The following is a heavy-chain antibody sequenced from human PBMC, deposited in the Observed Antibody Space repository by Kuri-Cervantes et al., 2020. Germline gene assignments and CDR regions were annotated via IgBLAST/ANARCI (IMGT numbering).Heavy chain of an antibody. J-gene: IGHJ4*02. CDR1: GFTFSSYG. V-gene: IGHV3-30*02. D-gene: IGHD1-26*01. CDR3: AKGELLGENYFDY. CDR2: IWYDGSNK. Sequence: GGSLRLSCAASGFTFSSYGMHWVRQAPGKGLEWVAVIWYDGSNKYYADSVKGRFTISRDNSKNTLYLQMNSLRAEDTAVYYCAKGELLGENYFDYWGQGTLVTVSS.